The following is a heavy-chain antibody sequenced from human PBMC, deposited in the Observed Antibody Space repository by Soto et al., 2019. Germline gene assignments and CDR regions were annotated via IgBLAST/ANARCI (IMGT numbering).Heavy chain of an antibody. CDR2: IYPGDSDT. D-gene: IGHD3-22*01. CDR1: GYSFNNYW. Sequence: EVQLVQSGAEVKKPGESLKISCKGLGYSFNNYWIGWVRQMPGKGLESMGIIYPGDSDTRYSPSFQGQVTISTDKSINTAYLQWSSLKVSDTAMYYCARHRLLSDTSPFDYWGQGTLVTASS. V-gene: IGHV5-51*01. CDR3: ARHRLLSDTSPFDY. J-gene: IGHJ4*02.